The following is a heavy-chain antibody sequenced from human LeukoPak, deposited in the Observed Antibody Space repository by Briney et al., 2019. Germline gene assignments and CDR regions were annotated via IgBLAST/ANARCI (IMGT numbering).Heavy chain of an antibody. J-gene: IGHJ4*02. CDR3: ARGTAAGMSLGY. CDR1: GGSISSYY. D-gene: IGHD6-13*01. V-gene: IGHV4-59*01. Sequence: SETLSLTCTVSGGSISSYYWSWIRQPPGKGLEWIGYIYYSGSTNYNPSLKSRVTISVDTSKNQFSLKLSSVTAADTAVYYCARGTAAGMSLGYWGQGTLVTVSS. CDR2: IYYSGST.